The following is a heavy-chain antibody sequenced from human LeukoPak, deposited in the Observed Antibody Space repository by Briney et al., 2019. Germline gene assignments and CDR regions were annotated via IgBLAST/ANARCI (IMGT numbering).Heavy chain of an antibody. CDR2: ISWNSGSI. J-gene: IGHJ3*02. Sequence: GGSLRLSCAASGFTFSSYAMHWVRQAPGKGLEWVSGISWNSGSIGYADSVKGRFTISRDNAKNSLYLQMNSLRAEDMALYYCAKDVYYYDSRGAFDIWGQGTMVTVSS. CDR1: GFTFSSYA. V-gene: IGHV3-9*03. D-gene: IGHD3-22*01. CDR3: AKDVYYYDSRGAFDI.